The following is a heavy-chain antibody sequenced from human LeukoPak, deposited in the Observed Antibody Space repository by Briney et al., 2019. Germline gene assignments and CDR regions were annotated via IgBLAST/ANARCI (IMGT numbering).Heavy chain of an antibody. CDR2: IIPIFGIA. V-gene: IGHV1-69*04. Sequence: ASVKVSCKASGGTFSSYAISWVRQAPGQGLEWMGRIIPIFGIANYAQKFQGRVTITADKSTSTAYMELSSLGSEDTAVYYCASEVAYCGGDCYSGWFDPWGQGTLVTVSS. J-gene: IGHJ5*02. CDR3: ASEVAYCGGDCYSGWFDP. D-gene: IGHD2-21*02. CDR1: GGTFSSYA.